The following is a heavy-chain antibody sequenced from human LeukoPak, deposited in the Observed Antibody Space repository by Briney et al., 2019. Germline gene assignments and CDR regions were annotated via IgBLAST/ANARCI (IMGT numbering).Heavy chain of an antibody. J-gene: IGHJ6*02. D-gene: IGHD2-2*01. CDR3: ARGYCSSTSCYGYYYYGMDV. CDR2: ISSSSSYI. Sequence: GGSLRLSCAASGFTFSSYSMNWVRQAPGKGLECVSSISSSSSYIYYADSVKGRFTISRDNVKNSLYLQMNSLRAEDTAVYYCARGYCSSTSCYGYYYYGMDVWGQGTTVTVSS. V-gene: IGHV3-21*01. CDR1: GFTFSSYS.